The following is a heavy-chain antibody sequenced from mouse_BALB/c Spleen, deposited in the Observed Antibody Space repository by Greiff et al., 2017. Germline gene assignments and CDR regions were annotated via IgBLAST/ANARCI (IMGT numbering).Heavy chain of an antibody. V-gene: IGHV1S137*01. CDR3: ARERAYYGSSWYYFDY. D-gene: IGHD1-1*01. Sequence: VKLMESGAELVRPGVSVKISCKGSGYTFTDYAMHWVKQSHAKSLEWIGVISTYYGDASYNQKFKGKATMTVDKSSSTAYMELARLTSEDSAIYYCARERAYYGSSWYYFDYWGQGTTLTVSS. CDR2: ISTYYGDA. CDR1: GYTFTDYA. J-gene: IGHJ2*01.